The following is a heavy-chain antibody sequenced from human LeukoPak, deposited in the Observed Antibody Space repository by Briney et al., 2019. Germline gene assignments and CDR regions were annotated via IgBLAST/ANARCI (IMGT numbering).Heavy chain of an antibody. J-gene: IGHJ5*02. CDR1: GGSISSYY. V-gene: IGHV4-59*08. CDR2: IYYSGST. Sequence: PSETLSLTCTVSGGSISSYYWSWIRQPPGKGLEWIGYIYYSGSTNYNPSLKSRVTISVDTSKNQFSLKLSSVTAADTAVYYCARLRCSSTCCYTGWFDPWGQGTLVTVSS. D-gene: IGHD2-2*02. CDR3: ARLRCSSTCCYTGWFDP.